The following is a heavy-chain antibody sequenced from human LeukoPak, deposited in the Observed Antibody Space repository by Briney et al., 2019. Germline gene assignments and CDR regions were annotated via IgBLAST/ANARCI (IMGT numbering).Heavy chain of an antibody. CDR1: GGSISSSSYY. J-gene: IGHJ4*02. CDR3: ARAPPRSSTGWQPGEY. D-gene: IGHD6-19*01. CDR2: IYYSGST. V-gene: IGHV4-39*07. Sequence: SETLSITCTVSGGSISSSSYYWGWIRQPPGKGLEWIGSIYYSGSTYYNPSLKSRVTISVDTSKNQFSLKLGSVTAADTALYYCARAPPRSSTGWQPGEYWGQGILVTVSS.